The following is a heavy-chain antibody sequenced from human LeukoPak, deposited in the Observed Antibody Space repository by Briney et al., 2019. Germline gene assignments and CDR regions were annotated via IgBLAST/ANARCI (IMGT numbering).Heavy chain of an antibody. CDR2: ISYDGSNK. J-gene: IGHJ4*02. D-gene: IGHD3-22*01. CDR3: ARGGGDYDSSGYYSGYFDY. Sequence: SGRSLRLSCAASGFTFSSYAMHWVRQAPGKGLEWVAFISYDGSNKYYADSVKGRFTISRDNSKNTLYLQMNSLRAEDTAVYYCARGGGDYDSSGYYSGYFDYWGQGTLVTVSS. V-gene: IGHV3-30*01. CDR1: GFTFSSYA.